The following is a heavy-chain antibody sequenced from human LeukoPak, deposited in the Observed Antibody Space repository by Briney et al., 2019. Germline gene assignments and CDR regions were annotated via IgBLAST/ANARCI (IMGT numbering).Heavy chain of an antibody. CDR3: VHSAELIVVVPAAHFQTLFDY. J-gene: IGHJ4*02. CDR1: GFSLSTSGVG. CDR2: IYWDDDK. V-gene: IGHV2-5*02. Sequence: SGPTLVKPTQTLTLTCTFSGFSLSTSGVGVGWIRQPPGKALEWLALIYWDDDKRYSPSLKSRLTITKDTSKNQVVLTMTNMDPVDTATYYCVHSAELIVVVPAAHFQTLFDYWGQGTLVTVSS. D-gene: IGHD2-2*01.